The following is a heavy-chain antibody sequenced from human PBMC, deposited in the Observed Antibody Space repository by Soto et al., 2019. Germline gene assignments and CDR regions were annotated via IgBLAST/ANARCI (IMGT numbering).Heavy chain of an antibody. CDR3: ASSSGGSYYDY. V-gene: IGHV4-4*02. J-gene: IGHJ4*02. D-gene: IGHD2-15*01. CDR1: GGSISSSDW. CDR2: IFHSGST. Sequence: PSETLSLTCAVSGGSISSSDWWSWVRQPPGKGLEWIGEIFHSGSTNYNPSLKSRVTISVDKSKNQFSLKLSSVTAADTAVYYCASSSGGSYYDYWGQGTLVTVSS.